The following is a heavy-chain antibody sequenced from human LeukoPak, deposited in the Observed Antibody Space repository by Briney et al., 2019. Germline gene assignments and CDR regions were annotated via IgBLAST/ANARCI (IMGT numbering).Heavy chain of an antibody. CDR2: IYYSGST. CDR1: GGSVSSGSYY. J-gene: IGHJ5*02. CDR3: ATGGIAARPYNWFDP. Sequence: SETLSLTCTVSGGSVSSGSYYWSWIRQPPGKGLEWIGYIYYSGSTNYNPSLKSRVTISVDTSKKQFSLKLSSVTAADTAVYYCATGGIAARPYNWFDPWGQGTLVTVSS. V-gene: IGHV4-61*01. D-gene: IGHD6-6*01.